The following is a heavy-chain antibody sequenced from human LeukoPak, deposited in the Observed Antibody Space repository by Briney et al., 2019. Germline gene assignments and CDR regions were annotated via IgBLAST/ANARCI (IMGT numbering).Heavy chain of an antibody. CDR2: IYHSGGT. CDR3: ARVGSSADAFDI. V-gene: IGHV4-30-2*01. D-gene: IGHD6-19*01. J-gene: IGHJ3*02. Sequence: PSQTLSLTCAVSGGSISSGGYSWSWIRQPPGKGLEWIGYIYHSGGTYYNPSLKSRVTISVDRSKNQFSLKLSSVTAADTAVYYCARVGSSADAFDIWGQGTMVTVSS. CDR1: GGSISSGGYS.